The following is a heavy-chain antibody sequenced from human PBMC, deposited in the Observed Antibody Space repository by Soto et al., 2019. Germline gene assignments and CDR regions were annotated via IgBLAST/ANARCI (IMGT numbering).Heavy chain of an antibody. CDR3: ASATMNGAFDI. Sequence: ASVKVSCKASGGTFSSYAISWVRQAPGQGLGWMGGIIPIFGTANYAQKFQGRVTITADKSTSTAYMELSSLRSEDTAVYYCASATMNGAFDIWGQGTMVTVSS. CDR2: IIPIFGTA. CDR1: GGTFSSYA. J-gene: IGHJ3*02. V-gene: IGHV1-69*06. D-gene: IGHD3-22*01.